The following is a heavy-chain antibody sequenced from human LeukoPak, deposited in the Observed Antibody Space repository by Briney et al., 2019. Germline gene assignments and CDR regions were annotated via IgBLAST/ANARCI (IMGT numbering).Heavy chain of an antibody. CDR2: IKQDGSDK. D-gene: IGHD1-7*01. CDR3: AKELELGY. V-gene: IGHV3-7*01. Sequence: GDSLRLSCAASGFTFTKYWMTWVRQAPGKGLEWVGNIKQDGSDKNYMDSVKGRFTISRDNTKNSVYLQMSSLRAEDTAVYYCAKELELGYWGQGTLVTVSS. J-gene: IGHJ4*02. CDR1: GFTFTKYW.